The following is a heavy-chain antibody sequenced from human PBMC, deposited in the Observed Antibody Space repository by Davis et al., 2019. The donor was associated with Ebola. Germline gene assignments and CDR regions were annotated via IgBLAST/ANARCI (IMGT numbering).Heavy chain of an antibody. CDR3: ARHSGGYADLPTDALDI. CDR1: GDSIISSSYY. V-gene: IGHV4-39*01. D-gene: IGHD2-15*01. CDR2: IYYSGET. J-gene: IGHJ3*02. Sequence: SETLSLTCTVSGDSIISSSYYWDWIRQPPGKGLEWIGNIYYSGETYYNPSLKSRVTVSVDTSKNQFSLKLSSVTVAETAVYYCARHSGGYADLPTDALDIWGQGTMVTVSS.